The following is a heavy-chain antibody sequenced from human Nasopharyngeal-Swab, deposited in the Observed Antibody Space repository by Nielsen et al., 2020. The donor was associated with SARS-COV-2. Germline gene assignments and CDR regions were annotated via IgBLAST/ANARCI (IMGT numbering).Heavy chain of an antibody. CDR1: GFTFSRSS. V-gene: IGHV3-21*01. Sequence: GSLRLSCAASGFTFSRSSMNWVRPAPGKGLEWVSSISSSSSYLYYADSVKGRFTISRDNAKNSLYLQMNSLRAEDTAVYYCARDEGAGWYYYDSSGYYSFDYWGQGTLVTVSS. D-gene: IGHD3-22*01. J-gene: IGHJ4*02. CDR2: ISSSSSYL. CDR3: ARDEGAGWYYYDSSGYYSFDY.